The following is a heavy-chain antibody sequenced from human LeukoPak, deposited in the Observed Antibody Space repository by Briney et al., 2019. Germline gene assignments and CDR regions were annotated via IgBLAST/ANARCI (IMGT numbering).Heavy chain of an antibody. CDR3: AKDVMLTVTTLWFDP. Sequence: GGSLRLSCAASQFTFSNYAVSWVRQAPGKGLEWVSAISAGGGSTYYAESVKGRFTISRDNSKNTLYLQMNSLRAEDTAVYYCAKDVMLTVTTLWFDPWGQGTLVTVSS. CDR1: QFTFSNYA. J-gene: IGHJ5*02. V-gene: IGHV3-23*01. D-gene: IGHD4-17*01. CDR2: ISAGGGST.